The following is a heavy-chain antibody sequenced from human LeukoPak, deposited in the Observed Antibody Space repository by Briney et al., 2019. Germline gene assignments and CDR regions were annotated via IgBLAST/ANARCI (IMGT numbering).Heavy chain of an antibody. V-gene: IGHV3-23*01. J-gene: IGHJ6*02. CDR1: GFTFSTYA. Sequence: GGSLRLSCAASGFTFSTYAMSWVRQAPGKGLEWVSAISGSGGSTYYADSEKGRFTISRDNSKNTLYLQMNSLRAEDTAVYYCAKEAYYYDSSGYKLNYYNYYGMDVWGQGTTVTVSS. CDR3: AKEAYYYDSSGYKLNYYNYYGMDV. CDR2: ISGSGGST. D-gene: IGHD3-22*01.